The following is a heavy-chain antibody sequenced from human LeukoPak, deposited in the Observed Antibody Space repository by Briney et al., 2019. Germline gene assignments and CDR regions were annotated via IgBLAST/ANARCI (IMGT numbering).Heavy chain of an antibody. Sequence: GRSLRLSCAASGFTFDDYAMHWVRQAPGKGLEWVSGISWNSGSIGYADSVKGRFTISRDNAKNSLYLQMNSLRAEDTALYYCAKGFGDSYYYYRDVWGKGTTVTVSS. V-gene: IGHV3-9*01. CDR3: AKGFGDSYYYYRDV. J-gene: IGHJ6*03. CDR2: ISWNSGSI. CDR1: GFTFDDYA. D-gene: IGHD3-10*01.